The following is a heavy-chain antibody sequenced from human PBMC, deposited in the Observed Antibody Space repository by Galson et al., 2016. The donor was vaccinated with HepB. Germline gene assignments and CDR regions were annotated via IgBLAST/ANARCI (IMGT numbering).Heavy chain of an antibody. CDR1: GFTFSRYA. Sequence: SLRLSCAVSGFTFSRYAMSWVRQAPGKGLEWVSTLSGSGLITYYAASVKGRFTISRDNSKDIMYLQMDGLRADDTAVYYCVKDRRIQVWLGVLDKWGQGTLVTVSS. D-gene: IGHD3-16*01. CDR2: LSGSGLIT. V-gene: IGHV3-23*01. J-gene: IGHJ4*02. CDR3: VKDRRIQVWLGVLDK.